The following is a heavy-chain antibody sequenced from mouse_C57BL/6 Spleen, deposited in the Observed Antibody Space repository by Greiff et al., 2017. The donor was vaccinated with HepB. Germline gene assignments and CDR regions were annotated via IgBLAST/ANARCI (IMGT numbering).Heavy chain of an antibody. Sequence: VQLQQPGAELVKPGASVKLSCKASGYTFTSYWMHWVKQRPGQGLEWIGMIHPNSGSTNYNEKFKSKATLTVDKSSSTAYMQRSSLTSEDSAVYYCARDTTVRRGAMDYWGQGTSVTVSS. D-gene: IGHD1-1*01. CDR2: IHPNSGST. CDR1: GYTFTSYW. V-gene: IGHV1-64*01. CDR3: ARDTTVRRGAMDY. J-gene: IGHJ4*01.